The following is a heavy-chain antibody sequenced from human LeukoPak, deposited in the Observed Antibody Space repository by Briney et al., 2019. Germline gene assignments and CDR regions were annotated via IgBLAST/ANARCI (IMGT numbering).Heavy chain of an antibody. Sequence: GGSLRLSCAASGFTVNNNYMSWVRQAPGKGLEWVSIIYSGGSTYYADSFKGRFTISRDNSKNMLYLQMNSLRAEDTAVYYCAKDGYYYDSSGYYYFDYWGQGTLVTVSS. CDR2: IYSGGST. V-gene: IGHV3-53*01. D-gene: IGHD3-22*01. J-gene: IGHJ4*02. CDR3: AKDGYYYDSSGYYYFDY. CDR1: GFTVNNNY.